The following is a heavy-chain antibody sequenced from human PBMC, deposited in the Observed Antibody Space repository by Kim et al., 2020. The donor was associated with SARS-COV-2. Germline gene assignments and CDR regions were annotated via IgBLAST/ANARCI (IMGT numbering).Heavy chain of an antibody. J-gene: IGHJ4*02. CDR3: AKDRSKLLWFGELLCYFDY. CDR1: GFTFSSYG. Sequence: GGSLRLSCAASGFTFSSYGMHWVRQAPGKGLEWVAVISYDGSNKYYADSGKGRFTISRDNSKNTLYLQMNSLRAEDTAVYYCAKDRSKLLWFGELLCYFDYWGRGTLVTVSS. CDR2: ISYDGSNK. V-gene: IGHV3-30*18. D-gene: IGHD3-10*01.